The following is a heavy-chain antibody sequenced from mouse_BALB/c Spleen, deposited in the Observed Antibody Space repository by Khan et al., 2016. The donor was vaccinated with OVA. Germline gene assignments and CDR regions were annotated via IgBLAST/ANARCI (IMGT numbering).Heavy chain of an antibody. CDR3: ARTHER. J-gene: IGHJ2*01. V-gene: IGHV1-4*01. CDR2: INPSSGYT. CDR1: GYTFTGYT. Sequence: QVQLKESGAELARPGASVKMSCKASGYTFTGYTMHWVKQRPGQGLEWIGYINPSSGYTKYNQKFKDKATLTADKSSSTAYMQLSSLTSEDSAVYYCARTHERWGQGTTLTVPS.